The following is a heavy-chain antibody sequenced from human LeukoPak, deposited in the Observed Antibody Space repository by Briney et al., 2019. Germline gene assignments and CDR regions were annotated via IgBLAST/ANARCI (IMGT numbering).Heavy chain of an antibody. Sequence: GESLKISCKSSGYTFSNYWIGWVRQMPGKRLELMGIIYPGDTNTAYSLSFQGHVTVAGYKSISTPYLQWSSLTASDTDMYSRAPYSIYGYNSNGCYNYFYYYGMDVWGQGTTVTVSS. V-gene: IGHV5-51*01. CDR2: IYPGDTNT. D-gene: IGHD3-22*01. CDR3: APYSIYGYNSNGCYNYFYYYGMDV. CDR1: GYTFSNYW. J-gene: IGHJ6*02.